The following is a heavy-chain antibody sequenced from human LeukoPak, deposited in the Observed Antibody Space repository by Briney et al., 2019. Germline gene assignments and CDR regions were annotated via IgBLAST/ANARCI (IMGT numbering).Heavy chain of an antibody. CDR2: ISAYNGNT. V-gene: IGHV1-18*01. J-gene: IGHJ5*02. CDR3: AREPDPYYDILTGYIS. Sequence: ASVKVSCKASGYTFTNYGISWVRQAPGQGLEWMGWISAYNGNTNYAQKLQGRFTMTTDTSTTTAYMELKRLRSNDTAVYYCAREPDPYYDILTGYISWGQGTLVTVSS. CDR1: GYTFTNYG. D-gene: IGHD3-9*01.